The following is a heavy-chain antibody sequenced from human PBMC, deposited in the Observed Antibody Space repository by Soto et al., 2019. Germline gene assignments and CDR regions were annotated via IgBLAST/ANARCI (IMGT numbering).Heavy chain of an antibody. J-gene: IGHJ5*02. Sequence: PGGSLRLSCAASGFAFSSYSMNWVRQAPGKGLEWVSYISSISNTIYYADSVKGRFTISRDNAKNSLYLQMNSLTAEDTAVYYCARDVRSIFGVDPNWFDPWGQGTLVTVSS. CDR2: ISSISNTI. CDR3: ARDVRSIFGVDPNWFDP. CDR1: GFAFSSYS. V-gene: IGHV3-48*01. D-gene: IGHD3-3*01.